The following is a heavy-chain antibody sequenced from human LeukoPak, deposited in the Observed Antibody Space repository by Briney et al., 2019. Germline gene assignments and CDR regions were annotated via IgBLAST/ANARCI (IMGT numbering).Heavy chain of an antibody. CDR2: AKHDGSET. CDR3: AKDQAAAKWFDP. D-gene: IGHD6-13*01. CDR1: GFTFSNYW. V-gene: IGHV3-7*03. Sequence: GGSLRLSCAASGFTFSNYWMSWVRQAPGKGLEWVGHAKHDGSETYYVDSVRGRFTVSRDNAKNSLFLQMNSLRAEDTAVYYCAKDQAAAKWFDPWGQGTLVTVSS. J-gene: IGHJ5*02.